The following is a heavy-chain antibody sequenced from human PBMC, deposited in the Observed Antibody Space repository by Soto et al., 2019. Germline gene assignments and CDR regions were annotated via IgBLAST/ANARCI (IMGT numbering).Heavy chain of an antibody. D-gene: IGHD1-1*01. J-gene: IGHJ3*01. Sequence: GGSLRLSCAASGLTVSGKKYVAWVRQAPGKGLEWVSALYDVDGSFYSDSVKGRFTTSSDSSKTTVYLQMNDLRPADTAVYYCATWHERDNPYDVWGQGTTVTV. CDR1: GLTVSGKKY. V-gene: IGHV3-53*01. CDR3: ATWHERDNPYDV. CDR2: LYDVDGS.